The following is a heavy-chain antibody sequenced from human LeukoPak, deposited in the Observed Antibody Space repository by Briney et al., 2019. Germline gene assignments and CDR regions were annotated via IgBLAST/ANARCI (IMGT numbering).Heavy chain of an antibody. CDR3: ARGPTMDITMVDAFDI. CDR1: GFTVSNNY. J-gene: IGHJ3*02. D-gene: IGHD5-18*01. CDR2: IYSGGST. Sequence: PGGSLRLSCAASGFTVSNNYVSWVRQAPGKGLEWVSDIYSGGSTYYADSVKGRFTISRHNSKNTLYLQMNSLRAEDTAVYYCARGPTMDITMVDAFDIWGQGTMVTVSS. V-gene: IGHV3-53*04.